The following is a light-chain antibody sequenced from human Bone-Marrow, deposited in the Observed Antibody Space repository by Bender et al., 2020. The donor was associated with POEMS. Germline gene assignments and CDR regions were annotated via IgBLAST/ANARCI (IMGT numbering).Light chain of an antibody. Sequence: QSVLTQPASVSGSPGQSITISCTGTSSDVGGYDYVSWYQQHPGIAPKLMIYEVNKRPSGVPDRFSGSKSGNTASLTVSGLQAEDEADYYCSSYAGSNNFVFGTGTKVTVL. V-gene: IGLV2-8*01. J-gene: IGLJ1*01. CDR3: SSYAGSNNFV. CDR1: SSDVGGYDY. CDR2: EVN.